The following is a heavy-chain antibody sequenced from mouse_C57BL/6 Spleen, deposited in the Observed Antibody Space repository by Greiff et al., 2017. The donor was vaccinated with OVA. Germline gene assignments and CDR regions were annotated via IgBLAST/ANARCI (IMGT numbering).Heavy chain of an antibody. CDR3: ARGYDTLFWYAMDY. J-gene: IGHJ4*01. CDR2: IHPNSGST. CDR1: GYTFTSYW. D-gene: IGHD2-3*01. V-gene: IGHV1-64*01. Sequence: VQLQQPGAELVKPGASVKLSCKASGYTFTSYWMHWVKQRPGQGLEWIGMIHPNSGSTNYNEKFKSKATLTVDKSSSTAYMQLSSLTSEDSAVYYCARGYDTLFWYAMDYWGQGTSVTVSS.